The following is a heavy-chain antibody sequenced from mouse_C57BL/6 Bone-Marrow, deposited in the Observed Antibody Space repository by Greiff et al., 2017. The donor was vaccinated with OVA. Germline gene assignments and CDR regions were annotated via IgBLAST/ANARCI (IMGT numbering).Heavy chain of an antibody. D-gene: IGHD1-3*01. J-gene: IGHJ4*01. CDR2: ISNLAYSI. CDR3: ARHELLYAMDY. CDR1: GFTFSDYG. V-gene: IGHV5-15*01. Sequence: EVMLVESGGGLVQPGGSLKLSCAASGFTFSDYGMAWVRQAPRKGPEWVAFISNLAYSIYYADTVTGRFTISRENAKNTLYLEMISLRSEDTAMYYCARHELLYAMDYWGQGTSVTVSS.